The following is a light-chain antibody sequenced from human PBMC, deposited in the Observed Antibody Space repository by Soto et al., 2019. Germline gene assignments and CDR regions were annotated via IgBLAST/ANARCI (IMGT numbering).Light chain of an antibody. Sequence: ETVLTQSPATLSLSPGERATLSCRASESVDIYLAWYQQKPGQAPRLLIYDTSNRATGVPGRFSGSGSGTDFTLTISSLEPEHFAVYYCQQRKNWPPLTFGGGTKVEIK. V-gene: IGKV3-11*01. CDR1: ESVDIY. CDR2: DTS. J-gene: IGKJ4*01. CDR3: QQRKNWPPLT.